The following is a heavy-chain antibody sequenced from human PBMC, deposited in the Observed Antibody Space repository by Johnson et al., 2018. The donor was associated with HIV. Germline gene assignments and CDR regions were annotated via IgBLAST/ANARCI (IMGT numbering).Heavy chain of an antibody. D-gene: IGHD3-10*01. Sequence: VQLVESGGGLIQPGGSLRLSCAASGFTVSSNYMSWVRQAPGKGLEWVSVIYSGVSTYYADSVKGRFTISRDNSKNTLYLQMNSLRAGDTAVYYCARTLGFGTEDAFDIWGQGTMVTVSS. CDR3: ARTLGFGTEDAFDI. V-gene: IGHV3-53*01. J-gene: IGHJ3*02. CDR1: GFTVSSNY. CDR2: IYSGVST.